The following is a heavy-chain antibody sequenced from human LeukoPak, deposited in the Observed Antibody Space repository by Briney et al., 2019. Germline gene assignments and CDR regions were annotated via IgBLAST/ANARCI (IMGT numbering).Heavy chain of an antibody. CDR3: ARDPYSSSSIGWYFDL. J-gene: IGHJ2*01. CDR1: GGSISSGGYS. Sequence: SQTLSLTCAASGGSISSGGYSWSWIRQPPGKGLEWIGYIYHSGSTYYNPSLKSRVTISVDRSKNQFSLKLSSVTAADTAVYYCARDPYSSSSIGWYFDLWGRGTLVTVSS. CDR2: IYHSGST. V-gene: IGHV4-30-2*01. D-gene: IGHD6-6*01.